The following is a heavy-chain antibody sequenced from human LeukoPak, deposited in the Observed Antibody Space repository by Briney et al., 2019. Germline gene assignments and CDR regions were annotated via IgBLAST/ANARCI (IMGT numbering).Heavy chain of an antibody. Sequence: GGSLRLSCAASGFTFSSYAMSWVRQAPGKGLEWVSAISGSGGSTYYADSVKGRFTISRDNSKNTLYLQMNSLRAEDTAVYYCVEIDDSSGYYYRRDDWGQGTLVTVSS. D-gene: IGHD3-22*01. CDR2: ISGSGGST. CDR1: GFTFSSYA. CDR3: VEIDDSSGYYYRRDD. V-gene: IGHV3-23*01. J-gene: IGHJ4*02.